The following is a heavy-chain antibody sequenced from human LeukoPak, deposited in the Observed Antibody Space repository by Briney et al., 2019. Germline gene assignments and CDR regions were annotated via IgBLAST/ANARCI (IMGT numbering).Heavy chain of an antibody. CDR3: ARVADYYDSSGAFDAFDI. V-gene: IGHV4-38-2*02. CDR2: IYHSGST. Sequence: SETLSLTCTVSGYSISSGYYWGWIRQPPGRGLEWIGSIYHSGSTYYNPSLKSRVTISVDTSKNQFSLKLSSVTAADTAVYYCARVADYYDSSGAFDAFDIWGQGTMVTVSS. J-gene: IGHJ3*02. D-gene: IGHD3-22*01. CDR1: GYSISSGYY.